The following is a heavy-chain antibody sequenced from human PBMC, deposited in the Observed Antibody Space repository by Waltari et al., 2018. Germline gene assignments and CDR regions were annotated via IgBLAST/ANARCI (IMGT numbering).Heavy chain of an antibody. CDR3: ARGTYSNYGVDY. CDR2: IKRDGSEK. D-gene: IGHD4-4*01. CDR1: GFPFSSYW. Sequence: EVQLVEPGGGWVQPGGSLSPSCQASGFPFSSYWMSWVRQAPGKGLEWVANIKRDGSEKYYVDSMRGRFTISRDNAKNSLYLQMNSLRAEDTAVYYCARGTYSNYGVDYWGQGTLVTVSS. J-gene: IGHJ4*02. V-gene: IGHV3-7*01.